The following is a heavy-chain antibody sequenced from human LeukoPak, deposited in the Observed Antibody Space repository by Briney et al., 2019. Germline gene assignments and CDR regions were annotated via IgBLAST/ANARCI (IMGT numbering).Heavy chain of an antibody. CDR1: GYTFTSYY. J-gene: IGHJ4*02. CDR3: ARDGGARVSSWYRKFDY. D-gene: IGHD6-13*01. Sequence: GASVKVSCKASGYTFTSYYMHWVRQAPGQGLEWMGIINPSGGSTSYAQKFQGRVTMTRDTSTSTVYMELSSLRSEDTAVYYCARDGGARVSSWYRKFDYWGQGTLVTVSS. V-gene: IGHV1-46*01. CDR2: INPSGGST.